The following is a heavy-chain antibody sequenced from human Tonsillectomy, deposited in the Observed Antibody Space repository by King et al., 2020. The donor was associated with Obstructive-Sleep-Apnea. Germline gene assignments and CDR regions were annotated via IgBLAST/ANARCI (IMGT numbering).Heavy chain of an antibody. CDR1: GFTFTTYW. CDR2: IKQDGSDK. D-gene: IGHD3-22*01. V-gene: IGHV3-7*01. Sequence: VQLVESGGILVQPGGSLRLSCAASGFTFTTYWMGWVRQAPGKGLEWVANIKQDGSDKHYVDSVKGRFTISRDNAKNSLFLQMNNLRAEDTAVYYCARRPGDYYDSSGYWFDYWGPGTLVTVSS. CDR3: ARRPGDYYDSSGYWFDY. J-gene: IGHJ4*02.